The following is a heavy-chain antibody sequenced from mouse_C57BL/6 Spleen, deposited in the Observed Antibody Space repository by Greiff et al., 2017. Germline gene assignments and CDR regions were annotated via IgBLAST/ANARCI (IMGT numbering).Heavy chain of an antibody. CDR1: GYTFTSYW. CDR3: TRVYYGSPDY. D-gene: IGHD1-1*01. Sequence: VHVKQSGTVLARPGASVKMSCKTSGYTFTSYWMHWVKQRPGQGLEWIGAIYPGNSDTSYNQKFKGKAKLTAVTSASTAYMELGSLTNEDSAVYYCTRVYYGSPDYWGQGTTLTVSS. CDR2: IYPGNSDT. J-gene: IGHJ2*01. V-gene: IGHV1-5*01.